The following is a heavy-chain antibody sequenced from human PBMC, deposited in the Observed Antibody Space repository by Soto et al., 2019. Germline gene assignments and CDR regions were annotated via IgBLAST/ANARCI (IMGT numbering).Heavy chain of an antibody. J-gene: IGHJ3*02. D-gene: IGHD2-15*01. Sequence: EVQLVESGGRLVQPGGSLRLSCAASGFTFRSFEMHWVRQAPGKGLEWVSYISGRGTSIYYADSVKGRFTISRDNADNSLYLQMNSLRGEHTAVYYCVRRIWDTLVVVAATRGSFHIWGQGTMVTVSS. V-gene: IGHV3-48*03. CDR1: GFTFRSFE. CDR2: ISGRGTSI. CDR3: VRRIWDTLVVVAATRGSFHI.